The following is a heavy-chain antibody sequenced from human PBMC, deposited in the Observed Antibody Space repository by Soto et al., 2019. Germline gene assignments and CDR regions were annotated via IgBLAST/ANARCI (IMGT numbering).Heavy chain of an antibody. D-gene: IGHD2-2*01. J-gene: IGHJ4*02. CDR3: ATPACAATWCSPSHNLDH. Sequence: QVQLVQSGAEVKKPESSVKVSCKTSGGTFVRHVISWVRQAPGQGPEWMGKINPLSGISNYAQKFQDRVTFTADTDSSTAYMELSSLRADDTYVYYCATPACAATWCSPSHNLDHWGQGTLVTVSS. CDR1: GGTFVRHV. V-gene: IGHV1-69*09. CDR2: INPLSGIS.